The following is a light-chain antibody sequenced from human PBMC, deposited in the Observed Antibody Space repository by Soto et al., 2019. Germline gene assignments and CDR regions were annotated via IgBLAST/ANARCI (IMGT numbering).Light chain of an antibody. CDR3: QQAIT. CDR1: QSAGNF. Sequence: EIVMTQSPATLSVSPGETASLSCRASQSAGNFLAWYQQKPGQAPRLLIYYISTRATGIPARFSGSGSGTEFTLTISSLQPDDFATYYCQQAITFGQGTRLEIK. CDR2: YIS. V-gene: IGKV3D-15*01. J-gene: IGKJ5*01.